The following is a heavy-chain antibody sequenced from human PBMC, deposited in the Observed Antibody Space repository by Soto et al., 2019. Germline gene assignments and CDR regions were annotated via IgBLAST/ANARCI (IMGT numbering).Heavy chain of an antibody. V-gene: IGHV3-49*03. CDR2: IRSKAYGGTT. CDR1: GFTFGDYA. Sequence: PGGSLRLSCTASGFTFGDYAMSWFRPAPGKGLEWVGFIRSKAYGGTTEYAASVKGRFTISRDDSKSIAYLQMNSLKTEDTAVYYCTRAVIVLIPSVADYWGQGTLVTVSS. D-gene: IGHD2-8*01. CDR3: TRAVIVLIPSVADY. J-gene: IGHJ4*02.